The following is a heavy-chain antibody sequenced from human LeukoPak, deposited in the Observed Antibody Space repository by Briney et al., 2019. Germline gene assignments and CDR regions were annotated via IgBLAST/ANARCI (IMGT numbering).Heavy chain of an antibody. CDR2: ISHDGDDQ. V-gene: IGHV3-30*04. Sequence: PGGSLRLSCAASGFTFNSYAMHWVRQAPTKGLEWVAVISHDGDDQYYADSVKGRLTISRDNSKSTLYLQMNSLRTEDTAMYFCARADGGVATTSLSWVWGQGTLVTVSS. J-gene: IGHJ4*02. D-gene: IGHD5-24*01. CDR1: GFTFNSYA. CDR3: ARADGGVATTSLSWV.